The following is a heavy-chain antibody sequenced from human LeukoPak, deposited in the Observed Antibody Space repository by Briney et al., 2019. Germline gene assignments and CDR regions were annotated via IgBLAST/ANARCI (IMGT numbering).Heavy chain of an antibody. J-gene: IGHJ4*02. V-gene: IGHV3-7*01. CDR2: IKEDGAEK. CDR3: ASGMTEFDY. Sequence: GGSLRLSCAASGFRFSDYWMSWVRQAPGKGLEWVANIKEDGAEKYYVESVKGRFTIFRDNAKDSLHLQMNSLRVEDTAVYYCASGMTEFDYWGQGTLVTVSS. CDR1: GFRFSDYW.